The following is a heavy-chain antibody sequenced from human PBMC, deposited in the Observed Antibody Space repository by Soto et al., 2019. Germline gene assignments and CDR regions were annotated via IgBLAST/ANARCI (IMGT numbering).Heavy chain of an antibody. Sequence: SETLSHTCTVSGVSISSSSYYWGWIRQPPGKGLEWIGEIYHSGSTNYNPSLKSRVTISVDKSKNQFSLKLSSVTAADTAVYYCARDLSYSSGHWGQGTLVTVSS. CDR3: ARDLSYSSGH. V-gene: IGHV4-39*07. CDR1: GVSISSSSYY. CDR2: IYHSGST. D-gene: IGHD3-10*01. J-gene: IGHJ4*02.